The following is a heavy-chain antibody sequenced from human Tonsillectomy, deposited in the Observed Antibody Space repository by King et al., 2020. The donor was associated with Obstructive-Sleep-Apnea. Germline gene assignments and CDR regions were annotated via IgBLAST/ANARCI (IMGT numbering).Heavy chain of an antibody. Sequence: VQLVESGGGWVQPGGSLRLSCAASGFTFNYYAMSWVRQAPGKGLKWVSAISGSADTTYYADSVKGRFTISRDNSKNMLYLQMNSLRAEDTAVYYCAKDLGTEGFDYWGQGSLVTVSS. V-gene: IGHV3-23*04. CDR2: ISGSADTT. CDR1: GFTFNYYA. D-gene: IGHD3/OR15-3a*01. J-gene: IGHJ4*02. CDR3: AKDLGTEGFDY.